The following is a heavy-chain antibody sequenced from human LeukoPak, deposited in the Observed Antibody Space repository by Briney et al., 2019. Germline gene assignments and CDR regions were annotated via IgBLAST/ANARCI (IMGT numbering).Heavy chain of an antibody. V-gene: IGHV3-74*01. CDR3: ARGSSGSANRIDY. CDR2: INSDGSTT. J-gene: IGHJ4*02. Sequence: AGGSLRLSCAASGFTFSSYWIHWVRQAPGKGLLWVSRINSDGSTTSYADSVKGRFSISRDNAKNTLYLQMNSLRAEDTAVYYCARGSSGSANRIDYWGQGTLVTVSS. CDR1: GFTFSSYW. D-gene: IGHD6-19*01.